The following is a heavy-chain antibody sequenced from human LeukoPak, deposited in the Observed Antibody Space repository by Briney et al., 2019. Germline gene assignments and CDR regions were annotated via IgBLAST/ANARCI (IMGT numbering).Heavy chain of an antibody. CDR2: IKKDGSET. D-gene: IGHD4-17*01. CDR3: ARESLAVTTYHFDY. CDR1: GFMFSNSW. Sequence: GGSLRLSCEDSGFMFSNSWMSWVRQAPGKGLEWVANIKKDGSETFYVDSEKGRFTISRDNAKNSVYLQMNSLRAEDTAVYYCARESLAVTTYHFDYWGQGTLVTVSS. J-gene: IGHJ4*02. V-gene: IGHV3-7*01.